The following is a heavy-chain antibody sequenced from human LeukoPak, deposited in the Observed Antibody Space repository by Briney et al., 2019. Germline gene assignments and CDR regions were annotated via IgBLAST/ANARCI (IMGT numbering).Heavy chain of an antibody. J-gene: IGHJ4*02. V-gene: IGHV3-30-3*01. CDR1: GFTFSSYS. CDR2: ISFDRSNK. D-gene: IGHD2-21*01. Sequence: GGSLRLSCTASGFTFSSYSMHWVRQAPGKGLEWVAVISFDRSNKYYADSVKGRFTISRDYSKNTLYLQMNSLRAEDTAVYYCARDEAGYGGAFDYWGQGTLVTVSS. CDR3: ARDEAGYGGAFDY.